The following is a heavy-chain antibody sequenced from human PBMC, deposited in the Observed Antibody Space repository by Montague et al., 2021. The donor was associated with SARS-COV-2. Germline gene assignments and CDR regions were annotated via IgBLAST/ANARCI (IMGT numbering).Heavy chain of an antibody. CDR2: VRGSGGSP. CDR3: AKDMWDLYYFDY. Sequence: SLRLSCAASGFIFSSFATSWVRQAPGKGLEWVSAVRGSGGSPNYADSVKGRFTIYRDNSNNMLYLQMNGLRAEDTAVYYCAKDMWDLYYFDYWGQGTLVTVSS. CDR1: GFIFSSFA. J-gene: IGHJ4*02. V-gene: IGHV3-23*01. D-gene: IGHD1-26*01.